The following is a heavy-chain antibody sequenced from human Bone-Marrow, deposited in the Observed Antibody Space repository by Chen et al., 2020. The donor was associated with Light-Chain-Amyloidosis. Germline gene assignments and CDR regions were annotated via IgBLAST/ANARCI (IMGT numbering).Heavy chain of an antibody. Sequence: VELVQSGPEVRKHGESPKYSRKGLGYTFPNYCIGWVRQMPGKGLEWMGVIYPDDSDARYSPSFEGQVTISADKSITTAYLQWRSLKASDTAMYYCARRRDGYNFDYWGQGTLVTVSS. V-gene: IGHV5-51*01. CDR3: ARRRDGYNFDY. CDR1: GYTFPNYC. CDR2: IYPDDSDA. J-gene: IGHJ4*02. D-gene: IGHD5-12*01.